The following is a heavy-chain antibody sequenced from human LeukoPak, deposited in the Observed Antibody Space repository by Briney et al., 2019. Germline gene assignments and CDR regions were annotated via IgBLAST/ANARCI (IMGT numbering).Heavy chain of an antibody. J-gene: IGHJ4*02. Sequence: GASVKVSCKASGYTFTSYYMHWVRQAPGQGLEWMGIINPSGGSTSYAQKFQGRVTMTRDTSISTAYMELSRLRSDDTAVYYCARAVAGGNYFDYWGQGTLVTVSS. CDR3: ARAVAGGNYFDY. CDR2: INPSGGST. CDR1: GYTFTSYY. V-gene: IGHV1-46*01. D-gene: IGHD6-19*01.